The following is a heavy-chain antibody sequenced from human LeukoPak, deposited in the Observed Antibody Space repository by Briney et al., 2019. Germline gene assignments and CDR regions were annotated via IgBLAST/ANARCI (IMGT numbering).Heavy chain of an antibody. CDR1: GFTFSSYS. CDR3: ASDLAVAGRLIG. Sequence: GGSLRLSCAASGFTFSSYSMNWVRQAPGKGLEWVSSISSSSSYIYYADSVKGRFTISRDNAKNSLYLQMNSLRAEDTAVYYCASDLAVAGRLIGWGQGTLVTVSS. V-gene: IGHV3-21*01. J-gene: IGHJ4*02. CDR2: ISSSSSYI. D-gene: IGHD6-19*01.